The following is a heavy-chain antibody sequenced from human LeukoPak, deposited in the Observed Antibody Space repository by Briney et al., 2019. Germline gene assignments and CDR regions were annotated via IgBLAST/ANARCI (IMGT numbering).Heavy chain of an antibody. CDR1: GFTVNSNY. Sequence: PGGSLRLSCAASGFTVNSNYMGWVRQAPGKGLEWVSVIYSGGSTYYADSVKGRFTIPRDNSKNTLYLQMNSLRAEDTAVYYCARESPDFWSGLHYFDYWGQGTLVTVSS. CDR2: IYSGGST. CDR3: ARESPDFWSGLHYFDY. V-gene: IGHV3-66*02. D-gene: IGHD3-3*01. J-gene: IGHJ4*02.